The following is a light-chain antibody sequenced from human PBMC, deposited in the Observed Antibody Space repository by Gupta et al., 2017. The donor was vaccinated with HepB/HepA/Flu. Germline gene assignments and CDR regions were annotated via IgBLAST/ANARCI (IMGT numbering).Light chain of an antibody. J-gene: IGLJ3*02. Sequence: QSVLTQPPSVFGPPGQRVTISCSGGTSNIWADYDVHWYQQFPGTPPKLLMYANNKRPSGVPDRFSVSKSGTSATLAITGLQPGDEADYYCQSYDISLRASVFGGGTKLTVL. V-gene: IGLV1-40*01. CDR2: ANN. CDR3: QSYDISLRASV. CDR1: TSNIWADYD.